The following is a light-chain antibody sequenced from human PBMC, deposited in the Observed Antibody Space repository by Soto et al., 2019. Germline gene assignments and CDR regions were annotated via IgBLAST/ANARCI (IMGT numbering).Light chain of an antibody. J-gene: IGKJ1*01. CDR3: MQGLQTWT. CDR2: LGS. Sequence: DILMTQSPLFLPVTPGEPASISCRSSQSLLHSDGYNYLDWYLQKPGQSPQLLIYLGSTRASGVPDRFSGSGSGTDFTMKISRVEAEDVGVYYCMQGLQTWTFGQGTKVDIK. CDR1: QSLLHSDGYNY. V-gene: IGKV2-28*01.